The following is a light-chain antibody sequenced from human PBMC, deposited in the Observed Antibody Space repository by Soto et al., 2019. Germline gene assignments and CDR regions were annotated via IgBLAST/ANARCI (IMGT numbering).Light chain of an antibody. CDR2: GAS. Sequence: EVVVTQSPGTLSLSPGERATLSCRASPGTDANYLAWYQQKPGQAPRLLIYGASSMATGVPARFSGSGSRTDFTLTISRLEPEDFSMYYCQHYGKFPLTFGPGTRLDIK. CDR1: PGTDANY. J-gene: IGKJ3*01. CDR3: QHYGKFPLT. V-gene: IGKV3-20*01.